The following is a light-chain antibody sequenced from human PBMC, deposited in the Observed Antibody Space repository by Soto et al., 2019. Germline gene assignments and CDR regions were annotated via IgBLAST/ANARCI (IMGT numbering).Light chain of an antibody. CDR2: DVS. CDR3: CSYAGRDTLYV. V-gene: IGLV2-11*01. CDR1: STDVGGYNY. J-gene: IGLJ1*01. Sequence: QSVLTQPRSVSGSPGQSVTISCTGTSTDVGGYNYVSWYQQHPGKVPKLMLYDVSKRPSGVPDRFSGSKSGNTASLNISGLQDEDEADYYCCSYAGRDTLYVFGSGTQLTVL.